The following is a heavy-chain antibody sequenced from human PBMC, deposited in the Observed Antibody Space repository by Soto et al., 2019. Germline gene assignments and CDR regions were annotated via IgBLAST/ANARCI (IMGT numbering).Heavy chain of an antibody. D-gene: IGHD2-21*02. CDR2: ISAYNGNT. CDR3: ARDIVVVTATRRYYYGMDV. Sequence: ASVKVSCKASGYTFTSYGISWVRQAPGQGLEWMGWISAYNGNTNYAQKLQGRVTMTTDTSTSTAYMELRSLRSDDTAVYYCARDIVVVTATRRYYYGMDVWGQGXTVTVYS. CDR1: GYTFTSYG. V-gene: IGHV1-18*01. J-gene: IGHJ6*02.